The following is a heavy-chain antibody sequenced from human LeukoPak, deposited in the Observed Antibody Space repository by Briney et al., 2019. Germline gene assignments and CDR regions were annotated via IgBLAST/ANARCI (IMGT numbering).Heavy chain of an antibody. V-gene: IGHV3-33*01. J-gene: IGHJ6*02. CDR1: RFTFRNYG. D-gene: IGHD6-19*01. Sequence: GGSLILSCVASRFTFRNYGMQGGRQAPGQGGEWGAGIWYDGSQQNYADSMKGRFTISRDNSKSTLYLQMISLRAEDTAVYYCATVRRGSSGWYADVWGQGTTVTVSS. CDR2: IWYDGSQQ. CDR3: ATVRRGSSGWYADV.